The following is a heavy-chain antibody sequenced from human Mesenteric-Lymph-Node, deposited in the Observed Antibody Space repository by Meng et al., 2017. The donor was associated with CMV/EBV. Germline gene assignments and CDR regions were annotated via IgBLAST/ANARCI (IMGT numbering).Heavy chain of an antibody. Sequence: GESLKISCAASGFPVISNFMSWVRQAPGKGLEWVAFIRYDGSYKYSTDSVKGRFTISRDNSKNTLYLQMNSLRPEDTAVYYCVKEKATVAGTGWFDPWGQGTLVTVSS. J-gene: IGHJ5*02. CDR2: IRYDGSYK. CDR1: GFPVISNF. V-gene: IGHV3-30*02. CDR3: VKEKATVAGTGWFDP. D-gene: IGHD6-19*01.